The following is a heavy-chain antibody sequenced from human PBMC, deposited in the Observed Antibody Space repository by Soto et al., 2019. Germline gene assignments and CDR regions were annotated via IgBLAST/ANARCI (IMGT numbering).Heavy chain of an antibody. Sequence: PSETLSLTCTVSGGSISSYYWGWIRQPPGKGLEWIGYIYYSGSTNYNPSLKSRVTISVDTSKNQFSLKLSSVTAADTAVYYCARYSAVAGTKYYYYGMDVWGQGTTVTVSS. J-gene: IGHJ6*02. CDR1: GGSISSYY. CDR2: IYYSGST. V-gene: IGHV4-59*01. D-gene: IGHD6-19*01. CDR3: ARYSAVAGTKYYYYGMDV.